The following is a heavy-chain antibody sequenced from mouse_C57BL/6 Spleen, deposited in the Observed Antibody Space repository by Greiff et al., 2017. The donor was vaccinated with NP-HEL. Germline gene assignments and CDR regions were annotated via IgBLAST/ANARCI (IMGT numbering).Heavy chain of an antibody. D-gene: IGHD2-3*01. Sequence: VQLKQSGPGLVKPSQSLSLTCSVTGYSITSGYYWNWIRQFPGNKLEWMGYISYDGSNNYNPSLKNRISITRDTSKNQFFLKLNSVTTEDTATYYCAREDDGSYYFDYWGQGTTLTVSS. CDR1: GYSITSGYY. CDR3: AREDDGSYYFDY. V-gene: IGHV3-6*01. J-gene: IGHJ2*01. CDR2: ISYDGSN.